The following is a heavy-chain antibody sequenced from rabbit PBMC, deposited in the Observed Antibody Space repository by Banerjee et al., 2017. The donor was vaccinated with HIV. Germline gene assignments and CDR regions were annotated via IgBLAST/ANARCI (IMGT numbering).Heavy chain of an antibody. J-gene: IGHJ4*01. CDR3: AREGYTYGDDNL. V-gene: IGHV1S40*01. Sequence: QSLEESGGGLVQPEGSLTLTCTASGFSFSSSYYMCWVRQAPGKGLEWIGCIYTGSGSTYYASWAKGRFTISKTSSTTVTLQMTSLTAADTATYFCAREGYTYGDDNLWGPGTLVTVS. CDR2: IYTGSGST. CDR1: GFSFSSSYY. D-gene: IGHD6-1*01.